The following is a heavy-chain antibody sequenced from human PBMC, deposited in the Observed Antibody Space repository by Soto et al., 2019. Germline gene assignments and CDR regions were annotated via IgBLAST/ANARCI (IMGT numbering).Heavy chain of an antibody. CDR3: AMSMSARFSSGWPFDY. CDR2: ISAYNGNT. V-gene: IGHV1-18*01. CDR1: GYTFTSYG. J-gene: IGHJ4*02. D-gene: IGHD6-19*01. Sequence: ASVKVSCKASGYTFTSYGISWVRQAPGQGLEWMGWISAYNGNTNYARKLQGRVTMTTDTSTSTAYMELRSLRSDDTAVYYCAMSMSARFSSGWPFDYWGQGTLVTVSS.